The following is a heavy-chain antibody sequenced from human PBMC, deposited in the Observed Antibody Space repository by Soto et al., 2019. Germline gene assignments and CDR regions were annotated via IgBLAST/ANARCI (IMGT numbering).Heavy chain of an antibody. CDR1: GFTFSSYS. V-gene: IGHV3-48*01. D-gene: IGHD3-22*01. J-gene: IGHJ4*02. CDR3: ARGYYDSSGYYWVFDY. Sequence: EVQLVESGGGLVQPGGSLRLSCAASGFTFSSYSMNWVRQAPGKGLEWVSYISSSSSTIYYADSVKDRFTIHRANAKNSLYLQMNSLRAEDTAVYYCARGYYDSSGYYWVFDYWGQGTLVTVSS. CDR2: ISSSSSTI.